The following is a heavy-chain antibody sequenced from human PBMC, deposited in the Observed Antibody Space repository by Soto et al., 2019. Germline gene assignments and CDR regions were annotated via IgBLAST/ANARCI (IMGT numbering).Heavy chain of an antibody. CDR2: ISAHNGYT. D-gene: IGHD1-1*01. Sequence: QVHLVQSGAEVKKPGASVKVSCKASGYTFTSYGITWVRQAPGQGLEWRGWISAHNGYTDYAQKLQGRIIVNRETYTRTAYMELRKMRSDDTAVYYCARGRYRDDWGQGALVTVSS. V-gene: IGHV1-18*01. CDR3: ARGRYRDD. CDR1: GYTFTSYG. J-gene: IGHJ1*01.